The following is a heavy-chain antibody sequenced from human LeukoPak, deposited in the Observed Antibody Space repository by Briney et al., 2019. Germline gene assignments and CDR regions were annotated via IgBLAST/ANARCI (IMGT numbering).Heavy chain of an antibody. V-gene: IGHV4-59*11. Sequence: PSQTLSLTGTISGGSIASHYWSWIRKPPGKVLYWIGYIYYRGNPNYNPSLKSRVTMSVDTSKNQFSLSLTSVTAADTAVYHCVRDLDDYGGNTVWYFDVWGRGTLVTVSS. D-gene: IGHD4-23*01. CDR2: IYYRGNP. CDR1: GGSIASHY. J-gene: IGHJ2*01. CDR3: VRDLDDYGGNTVWYFDV.